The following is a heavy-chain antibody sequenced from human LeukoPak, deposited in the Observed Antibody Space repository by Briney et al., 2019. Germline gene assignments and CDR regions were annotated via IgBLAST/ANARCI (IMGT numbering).Heavy chain of an antibody. D-gene: IGHD3-22*01. CDR2: MSSGSSTI. Sequence: PGGFLRLSCAASGFSFSSYSMNWVRQAPGKGLEWVSYMSSGSSTIYYADSVKGRFTISRDNAKKSLYLQMNSLRAEDTAVYYCARGFQTYYYDSSGYCNDYWGQGTLVTVSS. V-gene: IGHV3-48*04. CDR3: ARGFQTYYYDSSGYCNDY. J-gene: IGHJ4*02. CDR1: GFSFSSYS.